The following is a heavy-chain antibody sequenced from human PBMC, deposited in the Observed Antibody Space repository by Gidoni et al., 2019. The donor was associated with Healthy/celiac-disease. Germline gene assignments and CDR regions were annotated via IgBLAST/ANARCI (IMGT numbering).Heavy chain of an antibody. CDR1: GYTFTSYG. CDR3: ARVPHYIAVAGTGWFDP. D-gene: IGHD6-19*01. CDR2: ISTYNGNT. J-gene: IGHJ5*02. V-gene: IGHV1-18*01. Sequence: QVQLVQSGAEVKKPGASVKVSCKTSGYTFTSYGINWVRQAPGQGLEWMGWISTYNGNTNYAQKLQGRVTMTTDTSTSTAYMELRSLRSDDTAVYYCARVPHYIAVAGTGWFDPWGQGTLVTVSS.